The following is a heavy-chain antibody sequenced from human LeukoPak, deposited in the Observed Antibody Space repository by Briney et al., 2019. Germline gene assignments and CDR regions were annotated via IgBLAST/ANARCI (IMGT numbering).Heavy chain of an antibody. V-gene: IGHV4-30-4*01. CDR3: ARDCSGGSCYGAFDI. Sequence: SETLSLTCTVSGASIRSGDYYWSGIRQPPGKGLEWIGYIYDSGSTYYNPSLKSRITISVDTFENRFSLKLSSVTATDTAVYYCARDCSGGSCYGAFDIWGQGTMVTVSS. J-gene: IGHJ3*02. CDR2: IYDSGST. CDR1: GASIRSGDYY. D-gene: IGHD2-15*01.